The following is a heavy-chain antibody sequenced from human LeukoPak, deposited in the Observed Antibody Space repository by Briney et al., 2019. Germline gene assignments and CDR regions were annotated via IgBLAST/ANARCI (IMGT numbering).Heavy chain of an antibody. V-gene: IGHV3-48*03. Sequence: GGSLRLSCAASGFTFSSYEMHWVRQAAGKGLKWVADISSSGTTIYYADSVKGRFTISRDNAKNSLYLQMNSLRAEDTAVYYCARLLVATPGVDPWGQGTLVTVSS. CDR3: ARLLVATPGVDP. CDR1: GFTFSSYE. CDR2: ISSSGTTI. J-gene: IGHJ5*02. D-gene: IGHD5-12*01.